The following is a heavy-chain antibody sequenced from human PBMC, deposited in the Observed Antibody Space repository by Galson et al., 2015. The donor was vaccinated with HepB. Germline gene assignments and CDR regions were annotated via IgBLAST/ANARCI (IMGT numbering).Heavy chain of an antibody. D-gene: IGHD4-17*01. CDR1: GFTFSTYW. Sequence: SLRLSCAASGFTFSTYWMTWVRQAPGEGLEWVANIKQHGNKEYYVDSVKGRFTISRDNVKNSLYLHMNSLRAEDTAVYYCARVTPSDEYGDYEGAFGVWGQGTMVTVSS. CDR3: ARVTPSDEYGDYEGAFGV. CDR2: IKQHGNKE. J-gene: IGHJ3*01. V-gene: IGHV3-7*03.